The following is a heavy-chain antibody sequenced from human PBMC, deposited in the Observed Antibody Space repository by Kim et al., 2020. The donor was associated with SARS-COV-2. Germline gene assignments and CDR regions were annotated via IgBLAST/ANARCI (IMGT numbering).Heavy chain of an antibody. J-gene: IGHJ4*01. V-gene: IGHV3-15*01. Sequence: GGSLRLSCAASGFTFSKAWMSWVRQALGKGLEWFGRIKSKTDGGTTDYAAPVKGRFTISRDDSRNTLSLQMNSLKTEDTAVYYCTTDMEGAAGTGADYWG. CDR2: IKSKTDGGTT. CDR3: TTDMEGAAGTGADY. CDR1: GFTFSKAW. D-gene: IGHD6-13*01.